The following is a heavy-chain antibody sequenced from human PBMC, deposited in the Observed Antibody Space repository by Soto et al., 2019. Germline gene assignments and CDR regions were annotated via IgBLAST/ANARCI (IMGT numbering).Heavy chain of an antibody. CDR1: GCTFSSYA. Sequence: GGSLRLSCAAAGCTFSSYAMSWVRQAPGKGLEWVSAISGSGGSTYYADSVKGRFTISRDNSKNTLYLQMNSLRAEDTAVYYCAKDLDSPDTAVDFDYWGQGTLVTVSS. J-gene: IGHJ4*02. D-gene: IGHD5-18*01. CDR3: AKDLDSPDTAVDFDY. CDR2: ISGSGGST. V-gene: IGHV3-23*01.